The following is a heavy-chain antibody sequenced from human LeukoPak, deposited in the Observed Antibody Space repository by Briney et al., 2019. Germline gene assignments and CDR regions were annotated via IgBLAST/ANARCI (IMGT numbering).Heavy chain of an antibody. Sequence: ASVKVSCKASGYTFTSYYMHWVRQAPGQGLEWMGIINPIFGSTSYAQKFQGRVTMTGDTSTSTVYMELSSLRSEDTAVYYCARDRVCLQLVGDFDYWGQGTLVTVSS. CDR2: INPIFGST. V-gene: IGHV1-46*01. J-gene: IGHJ4*02. CDR1: GYTFTSYY. D-gene: IGHD5-24*01. CDR3: ARDRVCLQLVGDFDY.